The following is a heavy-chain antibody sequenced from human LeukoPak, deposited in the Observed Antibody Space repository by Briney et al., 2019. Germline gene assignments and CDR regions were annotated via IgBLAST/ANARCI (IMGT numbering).Heavy chain of an antibody. CDR3: ARERGSRSLDV. D-gene: IGHD3-10*01. V-gene: IGHV3-53*01. Sequence: GGSLRLSCAASGFTVSSNYMSWVRQAPGKGLEWVSVIYSGGNTYYADSVKGRFTISRDNAKNSLCLQMNSLRVEDTAVYYCARERGSRSLDVWGQGTTVTVSS. J-gene: IGHJ6*02. CDR2: IYSGGNT. CDR1: GFTVSSNY.